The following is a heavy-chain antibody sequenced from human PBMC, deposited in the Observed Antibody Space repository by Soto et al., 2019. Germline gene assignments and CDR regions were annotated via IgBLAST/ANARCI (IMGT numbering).Heavy chain of an antibody. J-gene: IGHJ5*02. Sequence: GESLTISCKASGYSFTSYWIAWVRQVPGKGLEWMGIIYPGDSDTGYSPSFQGQVTISADKSISTAYLQWSSLTASDTAIYYCARQGSIANRRNWLDPWGQGTPVTVSS. CDR2: IYPGDSDT. D-gene: IGHD6-6*01. V-gene: IGHV5-51*01. CDR1: GYSFTSYW. CDR3: ARQGSIANRRNWLDP.